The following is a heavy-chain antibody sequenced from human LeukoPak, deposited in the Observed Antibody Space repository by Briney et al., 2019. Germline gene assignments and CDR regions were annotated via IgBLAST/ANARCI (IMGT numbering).Heavy chain of an antibody. V-gene: IGHV3-23*01. CDR3: ARDRPYSSGWYYFDY. Sequence: GGSLRLSCAASGFTFSSYAMSWVRQAPGKGLEWVSAISGSGGSTYYADSVKGRFTISRDNSKNTLYLQMNSLRAEDTAVYYCARDRPYSSGWYYFDYWGQGTLVTVSS. CDR1: GFTFSSYA. CDR2: ISGSGGST. J-gene: IGHJ4*02. D-gene: IGHD6-19*01.